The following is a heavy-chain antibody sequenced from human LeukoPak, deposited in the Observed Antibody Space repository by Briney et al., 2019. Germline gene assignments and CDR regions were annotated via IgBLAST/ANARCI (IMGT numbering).Heavy chain of an antibody. J-gene: IGHJ6*02. CDR1: GGSFGGFY. CDR2: IYPGGSP. Sequence: SETLSLTCAVSGGSFGGFYWNWIRQTAGKGLEWIGEIYPGGSPNYNPSLKSRVTISVDTSKNQVSLKANSVTAADTAVYYCARMRVRGVMVTGLDVWGQGTTVAVSS. D-gene: IGHD3-10*01. V-gene: IGHV4-34*01. CDR3: ARMRVRGVMVTGLDV.